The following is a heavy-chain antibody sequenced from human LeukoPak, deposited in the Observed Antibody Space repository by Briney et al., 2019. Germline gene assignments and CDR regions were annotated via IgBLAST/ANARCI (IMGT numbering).Heavy chain of an antibody. D-gene: IGHD1-26*01. CDR3: ARERVGATLYAFDI. CDR2: ISGSGTTI. Sequence: PGGSLRLSCAASKFTFSSYEMNWVRQAPGKGLEWVSYISGSGTTIYYADSVKGRFTISRDYAKNSLYLQMNSLRAEDTALYYCARERVGATLYAFDIWGQGTMVTVSS. CDR1: KFTFSSYE. J-gene: IGHJ3*02. V-gene: IGHV3-48*03.